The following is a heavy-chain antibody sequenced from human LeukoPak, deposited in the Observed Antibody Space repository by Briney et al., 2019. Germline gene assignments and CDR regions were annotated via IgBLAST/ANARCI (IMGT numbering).Heavy chain of an antibody. CDR3: ATNGVAGSNWFDP. V-gene: IGHV4-39*01. CDR2: IYYGGST. D-gene: IGHD6-19*01. J-gene: IGHJ5*02. Sequence: PSETLSLTCTVSGGSISSSIYYWGWIRQPPGKGLEWIGSIYYGGSTFCNPSLKGRVTISVDTSKNQFSLRLSSVTAADTSMYYCATNGVAGSNWFDPWGQGTLVTVSS. CDR1: GGSISSSIYY.